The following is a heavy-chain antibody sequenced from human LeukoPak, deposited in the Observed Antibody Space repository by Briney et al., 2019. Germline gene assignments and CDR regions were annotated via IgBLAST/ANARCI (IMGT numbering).Heavy chain of an antibody. CDR1: GGSFSGYY. CDR2: INHSGST. Sequence: SETLSLTCAVYGGSFSGYYWSWIRQPPGKGLEWIGEINHSGSTNYNPSLKSRVTISVDTSKNQFSLKLSSVTAADTAVYYCARVGYSYGTPYYFDYWGQGTLVTVSS. CDR3: ARVGYSYGTPYYFDY. D-gene: IGHD5-18*01. V-gene: IGHV4-34*01. J-gene: IGHJ4*02.